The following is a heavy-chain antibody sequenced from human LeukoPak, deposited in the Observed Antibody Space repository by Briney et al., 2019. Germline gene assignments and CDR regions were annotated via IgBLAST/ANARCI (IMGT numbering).Heavy chain of an antibody. V-gene: IGHV1-46*01. CDR1: GYTFTSHY. CDR3: AREGSGSLPHLDH. CDR2: INPSGGGT. J-gene: IGHJ4*02. D-gene: IGHD3-10*01. Sequence: ASVRVSCTASGYTFTSHYMQWVRLAPGQGREGMGIINPSGGGTRYAQKFQGRVTMTRDTSTSTVYMELSSLRSEDTAVYYCAREGSGSLPHLDHWGQGTLVTVSS.